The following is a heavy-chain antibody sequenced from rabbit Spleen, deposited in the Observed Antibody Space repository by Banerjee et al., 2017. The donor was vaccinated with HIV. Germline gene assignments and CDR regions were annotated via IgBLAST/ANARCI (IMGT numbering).Heavy chain of an antibody. CDR3: ARDLVGVIGSNFYL. CDR2: IDAGSSGRT. D-gene: IGHD1-1*01. J-gene: IGHJ4*01. CDR1: GFSLSSTYV. Sequence: QEQLVESGGGLVQPGASLTLTCTASGFSLSSTYVMCWVRQAPGKGLEWIACIDAGSSGRTFYASWAKGRFTISRTSSTTVTLRMTSLTAADRATYFCARDLVGVIGSNFYLWGQGTLVTVS. V-gene: IGHV1S45*01.